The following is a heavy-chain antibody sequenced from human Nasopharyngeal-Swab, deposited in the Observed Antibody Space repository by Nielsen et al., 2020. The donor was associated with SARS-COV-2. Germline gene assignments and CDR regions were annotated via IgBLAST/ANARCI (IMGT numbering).Heavy chain of an antibody. CDR2: IYYSGST. D-gene: IGHD5-12*01. V-gene: IGHV4-39*01. CDR1: GGSISSISYY. CDR3: ARHRRGGIVATPWYFDL. J-gene: IGHJ2*01. Sequence: SETLSLTCPVSGGSISSISYYWGWIRQPPGKRLEWIGSIYYSGSTYYNPSLKSRVTISVDTSKNQFSLKLSSVTAADTAVYYCARHRRGGIVATPWYFDLWGRGTLVTVSS.